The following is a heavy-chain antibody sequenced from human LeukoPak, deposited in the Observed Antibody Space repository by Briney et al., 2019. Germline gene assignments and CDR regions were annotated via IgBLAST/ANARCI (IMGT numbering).Heavy chain of an antibody. Sequence: SETLSLTCAVYGGSFSGYYWSWIRQPPGKGLEWIGEINHSGSTNYNPSLKSRVTISVDKSKNQFSLKLSSVTAADTAVYYCARGRSSSWYIGYYYSGMDVWGQGTTVTVSS. J-gene: IGHJ6*02. CDR1: GGSFSGYY. CDR2: INHSGST. CDR3: ARGRSSSWYIGYYYSGMDV. V-gene: IGHV4-34*01. D-gene: IGHD6-13*01.